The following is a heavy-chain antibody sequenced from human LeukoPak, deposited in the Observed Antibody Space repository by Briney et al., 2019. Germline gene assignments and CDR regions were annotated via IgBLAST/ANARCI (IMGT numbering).Heavy chain of an antibody. Sequence: PSETLSLTCTVSGYSISSGYYWGWIRQPPGKGLEWIGSIYHSGSTYYNPSLKSRVTISVDTSKNQFSLKLSSVTAADTAVYYCARGGVGPHGDWFDPWGQGTLVTVSS. J-gene: IGHJ5*02. V-gene: IGHV4-38-2*02. CDR2: IYHSGST. D-gene: IGHD2-15*01. CDR1: GYSISSGYY. CDR3: ARGGVGPHGDWFDP.